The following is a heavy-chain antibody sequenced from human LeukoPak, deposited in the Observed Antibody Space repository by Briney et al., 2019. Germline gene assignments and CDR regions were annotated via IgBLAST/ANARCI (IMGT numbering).Heavy chain of an antibody. CDR3: AKDQAFNYYGSGERGRILDY. Sequence: TGGSLRLSCAASGFTFSNYWMHWVRQAPGKGLVWVSRINSDGINTSYADSVKGRFTISRDNSKNTLYLQMNSLRAEDTAVYYCAKDQAFNYYGSGERGRILDYWGQGTLVTVSS. D-gene: IGHD3-10*01. V-gene: IGHV3-74*01. J-gene: IGHJ4*02. CDR2: INSDGINT. CDR1: GFTFSNYW.